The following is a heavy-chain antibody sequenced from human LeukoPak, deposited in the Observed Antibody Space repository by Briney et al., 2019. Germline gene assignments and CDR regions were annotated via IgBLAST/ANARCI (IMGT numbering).Heavy chain of an antibody. D-gene: IGHD2-15*01. CDR2: TNYDGSDR. Sequence: GSLRLSCAASGFTFRNYAMYWVRQAPGKGLEWVAFTNYDGSDRCYADSVKGRFTVSRDNPKHTLYLQMNSLRTEDTAVYYCAKDLPDRYSLEYWGQGTMVTVPS. CDR1: GFTFRNYA. J-gene: IGHJ4*02. V-gene: IGHV3-30*02. CDR3: AKDLPDRYSLEY.